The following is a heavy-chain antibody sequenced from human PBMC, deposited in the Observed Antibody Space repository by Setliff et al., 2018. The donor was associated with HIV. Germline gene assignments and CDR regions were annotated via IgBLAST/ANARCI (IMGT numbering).Heavy chain of an antibody. J-gene: IGHJ6*02. CDR3: ARDRLARTLNPLNDHSMDF. V-gene: IGHV1-46*01. D-gene: IGHD3-16*01. Sequence: ASVKVSCKASGYTFSTYYIQWVRQAPGQGLEWMGIIKPHSGGTRFAQKFQGRVTMTRDTSTSTVYMELSSLRSDDTAFYYCARDRLARTLNPLNDHSMDFWGQGTTVTVSS. CDR2: IKPHSGGT. CDR1: GYTFSTYY.